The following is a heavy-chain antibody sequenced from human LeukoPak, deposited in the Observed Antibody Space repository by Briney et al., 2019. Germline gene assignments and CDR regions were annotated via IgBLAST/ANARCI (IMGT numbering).Heavy chain of an antibody. CDR1: GFTFSSYT. D-gene: IGHD4-17*01. J-gene: IGHJ4*02. V-gene: IGHV3-23*01. CDR2: ISGRGEST. Sequence: GGSLRLSCAASGFTFSSYTMSWVRQAPGEGLEWLSAISGRGESTFYAPSVKGRFAISRDNSDDTLYLQMSSLRVDDTAVYFCAKERQTGDYFTSDYWGQGTLVTVSS. CDR3: AKERQTGDYFTSDY.